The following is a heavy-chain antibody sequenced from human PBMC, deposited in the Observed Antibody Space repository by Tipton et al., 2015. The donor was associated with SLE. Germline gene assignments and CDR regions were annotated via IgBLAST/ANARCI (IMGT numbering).Heavy chain of an antibody. CDR1: GGSISSSSYY. D-gene: IGHD3-22*01. J-gene: IGHJ4*02. Sequence: TLSLTCTVSGGSISSSSYYWGWIRQPPGKGLEWIGSIYYSGSTYYNPSLKSRVTMSVDTSKNQFSLKLSSVTAADTAVYYCAREGNYYDSSGPIDYFDYWGQGTLVTASS. CDR3: AREGNYYDSSGPIDYFDY. CDR2: IYYSGST. V-gene: IGHV4-39*07.